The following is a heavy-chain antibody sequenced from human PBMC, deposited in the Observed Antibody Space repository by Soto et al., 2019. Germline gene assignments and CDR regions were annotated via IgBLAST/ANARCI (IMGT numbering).Heavy chain of an antibody. J-gene: IGHJ4*02. Sequence: SETLSLTCAVSGGSFTSNNWWTWVRQPPGQGLEWIGEIYRTGSTNYNPSLKSRVTISLDKSKNQFSLKVTSLTAADTAVYYCASRDPGTSVDYWGQGTLVTVSS. CDR3: ASRDPGTSVDY. CDR1: GGSFTSNNW. D-gene: IGHD1-7*01. CDR2: IYRTGST. V-gene: IGHV4-4*02.